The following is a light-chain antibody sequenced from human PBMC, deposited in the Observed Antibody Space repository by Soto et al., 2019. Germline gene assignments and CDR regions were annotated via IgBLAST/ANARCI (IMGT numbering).Light chain of an antibody. J-gene: IGKJ4*01. V-gene: IGKV1-33*01. CDR3: QHYANLPLT. CDR2: DAS. Sequence: DIQMTQSPSSLSASVGDRVTITCQASQDISNYLNWYQQKPGKAPKLLIYDASNLETGVPSRFSGSGSGTDFTFTISSLQPEDIATYYCQHYANLPLTFGGGTKVDIK. CDR1: QDISNY.